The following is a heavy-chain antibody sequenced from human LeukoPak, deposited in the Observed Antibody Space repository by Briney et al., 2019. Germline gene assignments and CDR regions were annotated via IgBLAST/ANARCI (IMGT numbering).Heavy chain of an antibody. J-gene: IGHJ4*02. Sequence: PGGSLRLSCAASGFTFSSYSMNWVRQAPGKGLEWVSSISSSSSYIYYADSVKGRFTISRDSSKNTLDLQMNSLRAEDTAMYYCARAVYSGNYHVGESDYWGQGTLVTVSS. CDR2: ISSSSSYI. CDR1: GFTFSSYS. CDR3: ARAVYSGNYHVGESDY. V-gene: IGHV3-21*04. D-gene: IGHD1-26*01.